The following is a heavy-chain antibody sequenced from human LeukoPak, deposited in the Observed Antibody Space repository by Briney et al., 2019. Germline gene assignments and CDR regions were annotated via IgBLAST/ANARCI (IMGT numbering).Heavy chain of an antibody. V-gene: IGHV1-69*01. D-gene: IGHD3-10*01. Sequence: SVKVSCMASGGTFSSYAISWVRQAPGQGLECMGWIIPIFGTANYAQKFKGRVTITADESTSTAYMELSSLRSEDTAVYYCARDPERGVIPGWGQGTLVTVSS. CDR3: ARDPERGVIPG. CDR1: GGTFSSYA. J-gene: IGHJ4*02. CDR2: IIPIFGTA.